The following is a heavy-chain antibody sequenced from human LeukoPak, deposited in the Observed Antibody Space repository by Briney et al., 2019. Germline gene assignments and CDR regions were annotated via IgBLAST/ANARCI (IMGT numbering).Heavy chain of an antibody. CDR2: IKQDGSEK. CDR1: GFTFGNYW. Sequence: PGGSLRLSCAASGFTFGNYWMNWVRQAPGKGLEWVANIKQDGSEKYYVDSVKGRFTISRDNAKNSLYLQMNSLRAEDTAVYYCARERSGVWDIWGQGTVVTVSS. J-gene: IGHJ3*02. D-gene: IGHD3-16*01. V-gene: IGHV3-7*01. CDR3: ARERSGVWDI.